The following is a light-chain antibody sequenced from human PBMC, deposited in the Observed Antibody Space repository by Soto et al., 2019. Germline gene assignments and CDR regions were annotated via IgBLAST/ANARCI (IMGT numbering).Light chain of an antibody. CDR2: EVT. J-gene: IGLJ1*01. V-gene: IGLV2-8*01. Sequence: QSALTQPPSAAGSPGQSVTISCTGTSSDVGRYNYVSWYQQHPGKAPKLMIYEVTTRPSGVPDRFSGSKSGNTASLTVSGLQAEDEADYYCSSYADSNPYVFGTGTKLTVL. CDR1: SSDVGRYNY. CDR3: SSYADSNPYV.